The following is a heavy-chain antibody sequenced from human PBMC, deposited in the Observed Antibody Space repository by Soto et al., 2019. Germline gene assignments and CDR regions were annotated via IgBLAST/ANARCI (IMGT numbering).Heavy chain of an antibody. Sequence: SETLSPICVVSGGSISGGVFYWRGIRWFPGIGLEWIGYIYYTGNTDYNSSLKSRIKISVDTSKNQFSLKLTSMTAADTAVYYCARGRRFTSSWVFFDSWGQVTLVTLS. CDR2: IYYTGNT. CDR3: ARGRRFTSSWVFFDS. CDR1: GGSISGGVFY. J-gene: IGHJ4*02. D-gene: IGHD6-13*01. V-gene: IGHV4-30-4*01.